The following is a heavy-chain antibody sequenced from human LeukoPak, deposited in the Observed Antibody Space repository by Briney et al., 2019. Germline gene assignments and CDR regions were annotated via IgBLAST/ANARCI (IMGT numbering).Heavy chain of an antibody. CDR1: GYIFNSCS. D-gene: IGHD6-13*01. V-gene: IGHV1-3*01. Sequence: GASVKVSSKASGYIFNSCSIHWVRQAPGQRLEWMGWINADNGNTKYSQKFRGRVTITTDTSASTAYMELSSLRSEDTAMYYCAGDLSQQLAPEWYSDLWGRGTLVTVSS. J-gene: IGHJ2*01. CDR2: INADNGNT. CDR3: AGDLSQQLAPEWYSDL.